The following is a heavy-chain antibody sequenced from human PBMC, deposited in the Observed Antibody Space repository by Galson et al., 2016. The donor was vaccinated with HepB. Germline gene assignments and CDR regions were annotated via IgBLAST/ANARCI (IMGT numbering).Heavy chain of an antibody. D-gene: IGHD7-27*01. CDR1: GGSISSSNW. CDR2: IYHSGST. CDR3: ARVSGVHYYFDY. Sequence: LTCAVSGGSISSSNWWSWVRQPPGKGLEWIGDIYHSGSTNYNPSLKSRVTISVDKSKNQFSLKLSSVTAADTAVYYCARVSGVHYYFDYWGQGTLVTVSS. V-gene: IGHV4-4*02. J-gene: IGHJ4*02.